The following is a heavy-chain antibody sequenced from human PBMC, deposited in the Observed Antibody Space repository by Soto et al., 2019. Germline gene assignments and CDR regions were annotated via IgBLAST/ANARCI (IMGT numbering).Heavy chain of an antibody. J-gene: IGHJ4*02. CDR1: GYIFKNFG. Sequence: ASVKVSCKASGYIFKNFGIGWVRQAPGLGPEWVGWINVDNGNTKYAGKFQGRVTTTTDTSTNTAYMELTKLTSDDTAVYYCARSRYYFDNWGQGTLVTVSS. CDR3: ARSRYYFDN. V-gene: IGHV1-18*01. D-gene: IGHD3-9*01. CDR2: INVDNGNT.